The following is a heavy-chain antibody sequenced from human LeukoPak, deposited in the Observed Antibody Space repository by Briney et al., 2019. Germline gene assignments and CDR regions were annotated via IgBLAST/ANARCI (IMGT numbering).Heavy chain of an antibody. J-gene: IGHJ3*02. D-gene: IGHD3-16*01. V-gene: IGHV3-48*03. CDR2: ISSSDTTI. Sequence: PGGSLRLSCAASGFTFSSYEMTWVRQAPGKGLEWVSNISSSDTTIHYTDSVKGRFTISRDNSKNTLYLQMNSLRAEDTAVYYCAKERDRDFVGGAFDIWGQGTMVTVSS. CDR3: AKERDRDFVGGAFDI. CDR1: GFTFSSYE.